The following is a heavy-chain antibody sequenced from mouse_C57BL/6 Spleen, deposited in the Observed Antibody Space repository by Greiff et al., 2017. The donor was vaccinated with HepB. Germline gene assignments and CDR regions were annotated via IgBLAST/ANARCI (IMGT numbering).Heavy chain of an antibody. CDR1: GYSITSGYY. CDR2: ISYDGSN. Sequence: EVKLMESGPGLVKPSQSLSLTCSVTGYSITSGYYWNWIRQFPGNKLEWMGYISYDGSNNYNPSLKNRISINRDTSKNQFFLKLNSVTTEDTATYYCARDDNFSWFAYWGQGTLVTVSA. D-gene: IGHD4-1*02. CDR3: ARDDNFSWFAY. J-gene: IGHJ3*01. V-gene: IGHV3-6*01.